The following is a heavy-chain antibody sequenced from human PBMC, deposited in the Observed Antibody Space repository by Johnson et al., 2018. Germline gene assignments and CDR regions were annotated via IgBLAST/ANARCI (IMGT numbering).Heavy chain of an antibody. D-gene: IGHD4-23*01. CDR2: ISYDESNK. CDR3: ARDVGRWNDAFDI. Sequence: QVQLVESGGGLVKPGGSXRLSCAASGFTFSSYSMNWVRQDPGKGLEWGAVISYDESNKYYEDSVKGRFTISRDNSKNPLYLQMNSLRAVDTAVYYCARDVGRWNDAFDIWGQGTMVTVS. CDR1: GFTFSSYS. V-gene: IGHV3-30*03. J-gene: IGHJ3*02.